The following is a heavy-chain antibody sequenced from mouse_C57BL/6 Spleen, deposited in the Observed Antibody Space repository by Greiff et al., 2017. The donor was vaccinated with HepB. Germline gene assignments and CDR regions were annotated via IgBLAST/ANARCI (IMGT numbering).Heavy chain of an antibody. CDR3: TRMNYDYAMDY. D-gene: IGHD2-4*01. J-gene: IGHJ4*01. CDR1: GFTFSDAW. CDR2: IRNKANNHAT. Sequence: EVQLQQSGGGLVQPGGSMKLSCAASGFTFSDAWMDWVRQSPEKGLEWVAEIRNKANNHATYYAESVKGRFTISRDDSKSSVYLQMNSLRAEDTGIYYCTRMNYDYAMDYWGQGTSVTVSS. V-gene: IGHV6-6*01.